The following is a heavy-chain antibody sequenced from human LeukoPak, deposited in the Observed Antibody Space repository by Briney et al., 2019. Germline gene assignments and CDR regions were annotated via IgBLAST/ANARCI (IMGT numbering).Heavy chain of an antibody. CDR3: ATTLGYCPGGSCPDF. CDR2: IYPTDSNT. CDR1: GYDFSNYW. J-gene: IGHJ4*02. D-gene: IGHD2-15*01. Sequence: GESLKISCNVSGYDFSNYWSGLVRQMPGKGLEWMGIIYPTDSNTKYSPSFEGQVTISADKSISAAFLQWSSLRASDTAIYYCATTLGYCPGGSCPDFWGQGTLVTVSP. V-gene: IGHV5-51*01.